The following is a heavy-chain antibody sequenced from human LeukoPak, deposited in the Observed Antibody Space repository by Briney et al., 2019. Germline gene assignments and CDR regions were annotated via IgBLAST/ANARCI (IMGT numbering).Heavy chain of an antibody. Sequence: SETLSLTCAVPGGSISSSNWWSWVRQPPGKGLEWIGEIYHSGSTNYNPSLKSRVTISVDKSKNQFSLKLSSVTAADTAVYYCARDGRVYNAFDIWGQGTMVTVSS. CDR1: GGSISSSNW. CDR2: IYHSGST. D-gene: IGHD6-13*01. CDR3: ARDGRVYNAFDI. J-gene: IGHJ3*02. V-gene: IGHV4-4*02.